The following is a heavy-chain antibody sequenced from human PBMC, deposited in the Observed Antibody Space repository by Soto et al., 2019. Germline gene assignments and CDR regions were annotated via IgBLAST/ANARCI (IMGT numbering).Heavy chain of an antibody. J-gene: IGHJ6*02. D-gene: IGHD3-10*01. Sequence: ASVKVSCKVSGYTLTELSMHWVRQAPGKGLEWMGGFDPEDAETIYAQKFQGRVTMTEDTSTDTVYMELNSLRSEDTAVYYCATDWSRYGSGSYYSGVDVWGQGTTVTVSS. CDR3: ATDWSRYGSGSYYSGVDV. CDR1: GYTLTELS. V-gene: IGHV1-24*01. CDR2: FDPEDAET.